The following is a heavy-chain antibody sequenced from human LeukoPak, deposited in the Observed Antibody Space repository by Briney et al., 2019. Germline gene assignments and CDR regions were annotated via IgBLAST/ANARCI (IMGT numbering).Heavy chain of an antibody. CDR2: ISSSGSTI. J-gene: IGHJ4*02. Sequence: GGSLRLSCAASGFTFSDYYMSWIRQAPGKGLEWVSYISSSGSTIYYADSVKGRFTISRDNAKNSLYLQMNSLRAKDTAVYYCARGRHYYYDSSGYYYYWGQGTLVTVSS. V-gene: IGHV3-11*04. CDR1: GFTFSDYY. CDR3: ARGRHYYYDSSGYYYY. D-gene: IGHD3-22*01.